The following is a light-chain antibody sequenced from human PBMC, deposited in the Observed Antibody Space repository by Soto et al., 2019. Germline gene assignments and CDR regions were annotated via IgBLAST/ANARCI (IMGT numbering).Light chain of an antibody. V-gene: IGKV3-15*01. CDR3: QQYSSSPS. CDR1: QSVSTN. CDR2: GAS. J-gene: IGKJ5*01. Sequence: EIVMTQSPTTLSVSPGERATLSCRASQSVSTNLAWYQQKPGQVPSLLIYGASTRASGIPARFSGSGSGTEFTLTIGSLQSKDFAVYYCQQYSSSPSFGQGTRLEIK.